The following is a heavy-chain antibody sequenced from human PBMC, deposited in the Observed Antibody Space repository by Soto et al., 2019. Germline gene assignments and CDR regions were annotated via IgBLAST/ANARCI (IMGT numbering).Heavy chain of an antibody. CDR2: IHSDGTST. D-gene: IGHD1-26*01. J-gene: IGHJ3*01. Sequence: GGSLRLSCAASGFTFSSYDMHWVRQATGKGLEWVSRIHSDGTSTTYADSVKGRFTISRDNAKNTLSLQMNSLRAEDTAVYYCARGDRGAFDLWGQGTVVTVSS. CDR3: ARGDRGAFDL. CDR1: GFTFSSYD. V-gene: IGHV3-74*01.